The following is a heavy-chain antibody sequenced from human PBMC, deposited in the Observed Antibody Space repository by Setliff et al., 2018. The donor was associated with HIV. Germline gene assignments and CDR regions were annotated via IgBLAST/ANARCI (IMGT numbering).Heavy chain of an antibody. D-gene: IGHD3-22*01. CDR3: ARHGHFYDSSSSDAFDI. Sequence: PSETLSLTCTVSGGSISSSTYYWGWIRQPPGKGLEWIGSIHNSGSTYYNPSLKSRVTMSVDMSKNHFSLKLRSVTAADTAVYYCARHGHFYDSSSSDAFDIWGHGTMVTVSS. J-gene: IGHJ3*02. V-gene: IGHV4-39*07. CDR1: GGSISSSTYY. CDR2: IHNSGST.